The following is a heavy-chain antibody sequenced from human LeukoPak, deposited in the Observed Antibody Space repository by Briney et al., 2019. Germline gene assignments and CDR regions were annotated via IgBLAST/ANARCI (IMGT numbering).Heavy chain of an antibody. CDR3: ARIHSLYYYDSSGYGAFDI. Sequence: PGGSLRLSCAASGFTFSSYGMHWVRQAPGKGLEWVAVIWNDGSNKYYADSVKGRFTISRGNSKNTLYLQMNSLRAEDTAVYYCARIHSLYYYDSSGYGAFDIWGQGTMVTVSS. V-gene: IGHV3-33*01. CDR2: IWNDGSNK. CDR1: GFTFSSYG. J-gene: IGHJ3*02. D-gene: IGHD3-22*01.